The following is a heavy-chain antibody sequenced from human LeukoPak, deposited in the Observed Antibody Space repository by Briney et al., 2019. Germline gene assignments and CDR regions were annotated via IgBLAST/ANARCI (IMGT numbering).Heavy chain of an antibody. D-gene: IGHD3-22*01. CDR2: ISSNGGRT. J-gene: IGHJ1*01. CDR1: GFTFRSYG. V-gene: IGHV3-64*01. Sequence: GGSLRLSCAASGFTFRSYGMHWVRQAPGKGLEYVSAISSNGGRTYYANSVKGRFTISSDNSRNTLYLQMGSLRAEDMAVYYCATYYYDSGGFHFHHWGQGTLVTVSS. CDR3: ATYYYDSGGFHFHH.